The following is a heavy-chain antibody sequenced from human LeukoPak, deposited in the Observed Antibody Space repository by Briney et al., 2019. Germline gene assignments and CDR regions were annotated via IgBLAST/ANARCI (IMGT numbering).Heavy chain of an antibody. CDR3: ARLRIAVGGFDY. Sequence: PSETLSLTCTVSGGSISSGDYYWTWIRQPPGKGLEWIGYIYYSGSTYYNPSLKSRVTISIDTSKNQFSLKLSSVTAADTAVYYCARLRIAVGGFDYWDQGTLLTVSS. D-gene: IGHD6-19*01. CDR1: GGSISSGDYY. CDR2: IYYSGST. J-gene: IGHJ4*02. V-gene: IGHV4-30-4*01.